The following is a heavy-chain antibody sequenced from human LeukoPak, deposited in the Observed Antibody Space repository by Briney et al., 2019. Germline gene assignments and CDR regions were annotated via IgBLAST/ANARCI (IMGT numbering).Heavy chain of an antibody. CDR2: VYYGRSP. J-gene: IGHJ4*02. CDR3: ARSSGTGTFSY. V-gene: IGHV4-39*02. CDR1: GDSISRSTYY. Sequence: SSETLSLTCTVSGDSISRSTYYWAWIRQPPGKGMEWIGSVYYGRSPYFNPSLESRATISVDTSKNHFSLKMSSVTAADTAVYYCARSSGTGTFSYWGQGTLVTVSS. D-gene: IGHD6-25*01.